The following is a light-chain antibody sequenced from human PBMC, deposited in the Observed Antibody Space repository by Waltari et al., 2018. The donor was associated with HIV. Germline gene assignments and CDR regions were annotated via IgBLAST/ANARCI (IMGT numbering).Light chain of an antibody. CDR1: SSNIGSNS. V-gene: IGLV1-44*01. CDR3: AAWDDSLNGYV. Sequence: QSVLTQPPSASGTPGQRVTISSSGSSSNIGSNSVNWYQQLPGTAPKLLIHGDDQRPSGVPDRFSGSKSGTSASLAISGPQSEDEAVYFCAAWDDSLNGYVFGAGTKVTVL. CDR2: GDD. J-gene: IGLJ1*01.